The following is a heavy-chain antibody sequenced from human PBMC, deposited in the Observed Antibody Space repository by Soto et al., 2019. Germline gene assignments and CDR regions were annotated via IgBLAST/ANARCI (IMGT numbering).Heavy chain of an antibody. CDR2: IIPMYVTA. J-gene: IGHJ3*02. D-gene: IGHD5-12*01. CDR3: ARLGATRTPAFDI. Sequence: QVHLVQSGAEVKKPGSSVKVSCKSSGGAFRNYAFSWVRQAPGEGPEWMGGIIPMYVTAKHAEKYQGRLTITADESTHTVYMTRTSLRFEDTAVYYCARLGATRTPAFDIWGQGTLVSVS. V-gene: IGHV1-69*01. CDR1: GGAFRNYA.